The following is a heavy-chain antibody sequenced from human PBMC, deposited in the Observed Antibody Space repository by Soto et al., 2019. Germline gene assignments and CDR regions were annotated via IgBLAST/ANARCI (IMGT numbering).Heavy chain of an antibody. CDR2: IKQDGSEK. CDR3: AGNVDTAMPNNWFDP. V-gene: IGHV3-7*05. D-gene: IGHD5-18*01. J-gene: IGHJ5*02. CDR1: GFTFSSYW. Sequence: GGSLRLSCAASGFTFSSYWMSWVRQAPGKGLEWVANIKQDGSEKYYVDSVKGRFTISRDNAKNSLYLQMNSLRAEDTAVYYCAGNVDTAMPNNWFDPWGQGTLVTVSS.